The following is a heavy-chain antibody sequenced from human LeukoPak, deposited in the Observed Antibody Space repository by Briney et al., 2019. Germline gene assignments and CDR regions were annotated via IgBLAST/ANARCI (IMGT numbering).Heavy chain of an antibody. CDR1: GFTFSSCA. V-gene: IGHV3-23*01. D-gene: IGHD2-15*01. CDR3: AKDKGYCSGGSCYYGMDV. J-gene: IGHJ6*02. CDR2: ISGSGLST. Sequence: PGGSLRLSCAASGFTFSSCAMSWVRQAPGKGLEWVSGISGSGLSTYYADSVKGRFTISRDNSKNTLYLQMNSLRAEDTAVYYCAKDKGYCSGGSCYYGMDVWGQGTTVTVSS.